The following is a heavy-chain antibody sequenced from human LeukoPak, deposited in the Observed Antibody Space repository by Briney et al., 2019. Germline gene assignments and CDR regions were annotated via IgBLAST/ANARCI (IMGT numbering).Heavy chain of an antibody. CDR3: ARGPYHVVVVAATPEYFQH. CDR2: IYTSGST. J-gene: IGHJ1*01. CDR1: GGSISSGSYY. D-gene: IGHD2-15*01. V-gene: IGHV4-61*02. Sequence: SETLSLTCTVSGGSISSGSYYWSWIRQPAGKGLEWIGRIYTSGSTNCNPSLKSRVTISVDTSKNQFSLKLSSVTAADTAVYYCARGPYHVVVVAATPEYFQHWGQGTLVTVSS.